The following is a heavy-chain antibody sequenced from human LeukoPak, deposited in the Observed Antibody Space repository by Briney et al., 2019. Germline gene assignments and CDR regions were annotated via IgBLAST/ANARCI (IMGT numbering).Heavy chain of an antibody. CDR2: IWYVGSNK. J-gene: IGHJ3*02. D-gene: IGHD2-15*01. CDR3: ARDDCSGGSCYSHDAFDI. V-gene: IGHV3-33*01. Sequence: GGSLRLSCAASGFTFSSYGMHWVRQAPGKGLEWVAVIWYVGSNKYYADSVKGRFTISRDNSKNTLYLQMNSLRAEDTAVYYCARDDCSGGSCYSHDAFDIWGQGTMVTVSS. CDR1: GFTFSSYG.